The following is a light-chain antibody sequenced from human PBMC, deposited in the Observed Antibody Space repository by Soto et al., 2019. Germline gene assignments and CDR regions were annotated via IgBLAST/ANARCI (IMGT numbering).Light chain of an antibody. CDR2: RNN. CDR3: VAWDDSLSAVV. Sequence: QSVLTQPPSASGTPGQRVTISCSGSSSNIGSNYVYWYQQLPGTAPKLLIYRNNQRPSGVPDRFSGSKSGTSASLAISGLRSEDEADYYCVAWDDSLSAVVFGGGTQLTVL. V-gene: IGLV1-47*01. CDR1: SSNIGSNY. J-gene: IGLJ2*01.